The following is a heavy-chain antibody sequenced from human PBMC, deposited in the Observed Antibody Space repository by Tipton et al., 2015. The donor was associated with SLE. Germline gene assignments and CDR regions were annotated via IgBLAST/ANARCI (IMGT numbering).Heavy chain of an antibody. CDR2: IYYSGST. V-gene: IGHV4-39*07. CDR3: ARGTTVILVDY. Sequence: TLSLTCTVSGGSISSSSYYWGWIRQPPGKGLEWIGSIYYSGSTYYNPSLKSRVTISVDTSKNQFSLKLSSVTAADTAVYYCARGTTVILVDYWGQGTLVTVSS. CDR1: GGSISSSSYY. D-gene: IGHD4-17*01. J-gene: IGHJ4*02.